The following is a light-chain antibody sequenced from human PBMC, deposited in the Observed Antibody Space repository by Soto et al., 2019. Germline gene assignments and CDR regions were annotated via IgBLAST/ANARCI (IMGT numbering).Light chain of an antibody. CDR3: ASWDDSLSGWL. V-gene: IGLV1-47*01. Sequence: QTVLTQPPSACETPGQRVTISCSGSSSNIGTNYVYWYQQLPGTAPKLLIYRSTQRPSGVPDRFSGSKSGTSASLAISGLRSEDEADYYCASWDDSLSGWLFGGGTQLTVL. CDR1: SSNIGTNY. CDR2: RST. J-gene: IGLJ3*02.